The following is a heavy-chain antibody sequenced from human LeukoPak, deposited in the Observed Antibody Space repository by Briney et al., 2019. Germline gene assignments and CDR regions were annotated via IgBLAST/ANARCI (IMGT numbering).Heavy chain of an antibody. V-gene: IGHV1-46*01. CDR1: GYTFTSYY. CDR3: ARTVSWSSGHPEEYLDY. Sequence: ASVKVSCKASGYTFTSYYMHWVRQAPGQGLEWMGIINPSGGSTSYAQKFQGRVTMTRDTSTSTVYMELGSLRSEDTAVYYCARTVSWSSGHPEEYLDYWGQGTLVTVSS. J-gene: IGHJ4*02. D-gene: IGHD6-19*01. CDR2: INPSGGST.